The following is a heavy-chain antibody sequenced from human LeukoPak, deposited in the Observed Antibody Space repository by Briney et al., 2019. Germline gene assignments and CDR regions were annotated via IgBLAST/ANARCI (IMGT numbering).Heavy chain of an antibody. D-gene: IGHD1-1*01. V-gene: IGHV3-23*01. CDR3: AKATGTLGN. J-gene: IGHJ4*02. Sequence: PGGSLRLSCAASGFTFSSYAMSWVRQAPGKGLEWVSTISNSDGDTYYADSVKGRFTISRDNSKNTLYLQMNSLTAEDTAIYYCAKATGTLGNWGQGTLVTVSS. CDR2: ISNSDGDT. CDR1: GFTFSSYA.